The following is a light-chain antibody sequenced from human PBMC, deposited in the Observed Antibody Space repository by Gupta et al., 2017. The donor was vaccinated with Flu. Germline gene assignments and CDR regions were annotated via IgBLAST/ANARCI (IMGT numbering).Light chain of an antibody. V-gene: IGKV3-15*01. CDR2: GAS. J-gene: IGKJ1*01. CDR3: QQYHNWPPWT. Sequence: EIVMTQSPATLSVSPGERATLSCRASQSVRSNLAWYQQKRGQAPRLLIYGASTKATGVPARFSGSGSGTEFTLTISSRQSEDFAVSFCQQYHNWPPWTFGQGTKVEIK. CDR1: QSVRSN.